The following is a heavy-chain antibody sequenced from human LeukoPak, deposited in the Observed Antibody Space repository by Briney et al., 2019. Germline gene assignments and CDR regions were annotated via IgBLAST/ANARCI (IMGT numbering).Heavy chain of an antibody. CDR2: INPNSGGT. CDR3: ARDSREWFGELSHALDI. D-gene: IGHD3-10*01. Sequence: ASVKVSCKASGYTFTGYYMHWVRQAPGQGLEWMGWINPNSGGTNYAQKFQGRVTMTGDTSISTAYMELSRLRSDDTAVYYCARDSREWFGELSHALDIWGQGTMVTVSS. V-gene: IGHV1-2*02. CDR1: GYTFTGYY. J-gene: IGHJ3*02.